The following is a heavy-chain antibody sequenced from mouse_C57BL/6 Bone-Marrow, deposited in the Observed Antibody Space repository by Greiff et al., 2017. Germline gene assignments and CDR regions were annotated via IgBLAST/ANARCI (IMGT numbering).Heavy chain of an antibody. CDR3: AYYGPFDY. J-gene: IGHJ2*01. CDR1: GYTFTSYW. Sequence: QVQLKQPGAELVKPGASVKLSCKASGYTFTSYWMHWVKQRPGQGLEWIGMIHPNSGSTNYNEKFKSKATLTVDKSSRTAYMQLSSLTSEDSAVYYCAYYGPFDYWGQGTTLTVSS. D-gene: IGHD2-1*01. V-gene: IGHV1-64*01. CDR2: IHPNSGST.